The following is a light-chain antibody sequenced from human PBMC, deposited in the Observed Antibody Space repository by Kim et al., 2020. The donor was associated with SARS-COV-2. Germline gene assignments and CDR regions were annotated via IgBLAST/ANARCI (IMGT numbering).Light chain of an antibody. J-gene: IGKJ5*01. CDR1: QSVSSSY. V-gene: IGKV3-20*01. CDR3: QQYGSSPPVT. CDR2: GAS. Sequence: PGERTTLSCRASQSVSSSYLAWYQQKPGQAPRLLIYGASSRATGIPDRFSGSGSGTDFTLTISRLEPEDFAVYYCQQYGSSPPVTFGQGTRLEIK.